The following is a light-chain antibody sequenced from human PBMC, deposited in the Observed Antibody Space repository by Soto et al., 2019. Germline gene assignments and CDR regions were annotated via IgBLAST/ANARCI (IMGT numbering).Light chain of an antibody. CDR3: QSYDSSLSASV. V-gene: IGLV1-40*01. CDR2: GDS. CDR1: SSKIGAGYD. J-gene: IGLJ1*01. Sequence: QSVLTQPPSVSGAPGQRVTISCTGSSSKIGAGYDVHWYQQLPGTAPKLLIYGDSNRPSGVPDRFSGSRSGTSASLAITGLQAEDEADYYCQSYDSSLSASVFGTGTKVTVL.